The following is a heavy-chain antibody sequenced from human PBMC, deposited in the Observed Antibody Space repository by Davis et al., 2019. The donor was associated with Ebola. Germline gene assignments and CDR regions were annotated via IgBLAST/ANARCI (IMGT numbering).Heavy chain of an antibody. V-gene: IGHV3-48*03. CDR2: ISSSGSTI. CDR3: ARGGFRGYGKFDY. Sequence: GGSLRLSCAASASTPSSYEMNCVRHAPGQGLEWVSSISSSGSTIYYADSVKGRFTISRDNAKNSLYLRMNSLRAEDTAVYYCARGGFRGYGKFDYWGQGTLVTVSS. CDR1: ASTPSSYE. D-gene: IGHD3-10*01. J-gene: IGHJ4*02.